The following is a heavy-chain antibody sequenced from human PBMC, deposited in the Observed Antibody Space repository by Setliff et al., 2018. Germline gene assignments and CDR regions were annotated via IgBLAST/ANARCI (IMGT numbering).Heavy chain of an antibody. J-gene: IGHJ1*01. V-gene: IGHV5-51*01. CDR2: IFPADSET. D-gene: IGHD1-1*01. CDR3: ARLPSTGSAFFQH. Sequence: WESLKISCATSGYNFNSHWIAWVRQVPGGGLEWMGLIFPADSETRYSPSFQGQFTMSVDTSINTAYLQWNSLKASDTALYFCARLPSTGSAFFQHWGQGTLVTVSS. CDR1: GYNFNSHW.